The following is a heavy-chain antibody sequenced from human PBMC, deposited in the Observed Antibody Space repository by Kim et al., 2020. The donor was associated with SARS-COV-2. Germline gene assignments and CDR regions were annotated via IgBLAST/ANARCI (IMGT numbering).Heavy chain of an antibody. CDR2: ISASTNRI. CDR3: TRGRPTKQNDV. V-gene: IGHV3-48*02. CDR1: GFTFENSS. D-gene: IGHD2-8*01. Sequence: GGSLRFSCAASGFTFENSSMNWVRQAPGKGLEWVGYISASTNRINYADSAKGRFTISRDNATNSLSLRMNSLRDEEPAIYYCTRGRPTKQNDVWGQGTMV. J-gene: IGHJ3*01.